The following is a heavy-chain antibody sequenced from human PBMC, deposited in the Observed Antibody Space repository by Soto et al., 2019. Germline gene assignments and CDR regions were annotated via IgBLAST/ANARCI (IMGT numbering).Heavy chain of an antibody. CDR1: GFAVSNNY. CDR2: VYSGGTT. CDR3: AKGKMGDSNWFDP. D-gene: IGHD2-21*02. V-gene: IGHV3-53*01. Sequence: RRLSCVASGFAVSNNYMNWVRQAPGKGLEWVSVVYSGGTTYYADSVRGRFTVSRDDSKNTLFLQMSSLRAEGTAVYYCAKGKMGDSNWFDPWGQGTLVTVSS. J-gene: IGHJ5*02.